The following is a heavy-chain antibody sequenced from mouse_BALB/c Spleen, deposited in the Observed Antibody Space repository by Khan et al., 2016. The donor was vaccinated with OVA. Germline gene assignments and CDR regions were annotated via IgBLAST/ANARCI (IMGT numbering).Heavy chain of an antibody. D-gene: IGHD1-2*01. CDR3: AGGGGLGPAWFAY. J-gene: IGHJ3*01. Sequence: LLESGPGLVKPSQSLSLTCSATGYSITSGYIWNWIRQFPGNKLEWMGNIRYDGNSNYNPSLKNRISITRDTSKNQFFLKLNSVTPEDTSTYYCAGGGGLGPAWFAYWGQGTLVTVSA. V-gene: IGHV3-6*02. CDR1: GYSITSGYI. CDR2: IRYDGNS.